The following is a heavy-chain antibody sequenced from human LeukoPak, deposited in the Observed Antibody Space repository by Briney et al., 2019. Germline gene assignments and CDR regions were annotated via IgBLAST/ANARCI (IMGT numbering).Heavy chain of an antibody. Sequence: GGSLRLSCAASGFTFSSYGMRWVRQAPGKGLEWVAVIWYDGSNKYYADSVKSRFTISRDNSKNTLYLQMNSLRAEDTAVYYCARALRHDSSGYYPDYWGQGILVTVSS. CDR3: ARALRHDSSGYYPDY. CDR1: GFTFSSYG. J-gene: IGHJ4*02. D-gene: IGHD3-22*01. CDR2: IWYDGSNK. V-gene: IGHV3-33*01.